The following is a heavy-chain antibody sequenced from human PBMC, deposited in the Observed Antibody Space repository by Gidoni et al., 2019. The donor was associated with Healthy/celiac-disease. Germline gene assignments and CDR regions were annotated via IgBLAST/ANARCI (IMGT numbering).Heavy chain of an antibody. CDR2: ISGSGGST. CDR3: AKDWSSLYYYYYGMDV. J-gene: IGHJ6*02. V-gene: IGHV3-23*01. CDR1: GFTFSRYA. Sequence: EVQLLESGGGLVQPGGSLRLSCAASGFTFSRYAMSWVRQAPGKGLGWVSTISGSGGSTYYADSVKGRFTISRDNSKNTLYLQMNSLRAEDTAVYYCAKDWSSLYYYYYGMDVWGQGTTVTVSS.